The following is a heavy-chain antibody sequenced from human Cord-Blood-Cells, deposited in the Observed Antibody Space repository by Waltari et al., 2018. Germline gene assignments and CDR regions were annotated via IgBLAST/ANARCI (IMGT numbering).Heavy chain of an antibody. J-gene: IGHJ3*02. D-gene: IGHD2-21*02. CDR1: GFTFSSYW. V-gene: IGHV3-74*01. CDR2: INSDGSST. Sequence: EVQLVESGGGLVQPGGSLRLSCAASGFTFSSYWMHWVRHAPGKGLVWVSRINSDGSSTSYADSVKGRFTISRDNAKNTLYLQMNSLRAEDTAVYYCAREIANCGGDCYDAFDIWGQGTMVTVSS. CDR3: AREIANCGGDCYDAFDI.